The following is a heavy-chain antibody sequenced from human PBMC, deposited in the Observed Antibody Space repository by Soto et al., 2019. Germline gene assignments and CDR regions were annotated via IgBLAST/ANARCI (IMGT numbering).Heavy chain of an antibody. CDR3: ARDRIVGATTGFDY. J-gene: IGHJ4*02. CDR1: GFTFSSYG. D-gene: IGHD1-26*01. V-gene: IGHV3-33*01. CDR2: IWYDGSNK. Sequence: GGSLRLSCAASGFTFSSYGMHWVRQAPGKGLEWVAVIWYDGSNKYYADSVKGQFTISRDNSKNTLYLQMNSLRAEDTAVYYCARDRIVGATTGFDYWGQGTLVTVSS.